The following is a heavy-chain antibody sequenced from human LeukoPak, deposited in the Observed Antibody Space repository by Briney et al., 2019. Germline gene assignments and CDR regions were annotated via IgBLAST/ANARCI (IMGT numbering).Heavy chain of an antibody. CDR1: GGSIRSSDYY. D-gene: IGHD6-13*01. Sequence: PSETLSLTCSVSGGSIRSSDYYWGWIRQPPGKGLEWIGSISYGGNTYYNPSVKSRVAISVDTSKSQFSLKLSSVTAADTAVYYCARFRGVAAAGSFDYWGQGTLVTVSS. CDR3: ARFRGVAAAGSFDY. J-gene: IGHJ4*02. CDR2: ISYGGNT. V-gene: IGHV4-39*07.